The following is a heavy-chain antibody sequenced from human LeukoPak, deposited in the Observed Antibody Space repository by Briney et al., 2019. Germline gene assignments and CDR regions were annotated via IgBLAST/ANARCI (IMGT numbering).Heavy chain of an antibody. J-gene: IGHJ3*02. CDR3: ARDKGQLRAFDI. V-gene: IGHV4-39*07. CDR2: IYYSGST. Sequence: PSETLSLTCTVSGGPIRSSSYYWGWIRQPPGKGLEWIGSIYYSGSTYYNPSLKSRVTISVDTSKNQFSLKLSSVTAADTAVYYCARDKGQLRAFDIWGQGTMVTVSS. D-gene: IGHD5-18*01. CDR1: GGPIRSSSYY.